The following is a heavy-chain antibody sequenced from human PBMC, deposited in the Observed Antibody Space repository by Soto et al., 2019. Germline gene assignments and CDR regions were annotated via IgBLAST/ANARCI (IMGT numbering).Heavy chain of an antibody. CDR1: GFTFTSHW. CDR3: ARGLKNKYGMDV. Sequence: EVQLVESGGALVQPGGSLRLSCAASGFTFTSHWMHWVRQAPGKGLVWVSRLNSDGSSRYYGDSMKGRFTISRDNANNTVYLQMNRLRVEDTAVHYCARGLKNKYGMDVWGKGTTVTLSS. CDR2: LNSDGSSR. J-gene: IGHJ6*04. V-gene: IGHV3-74*01.